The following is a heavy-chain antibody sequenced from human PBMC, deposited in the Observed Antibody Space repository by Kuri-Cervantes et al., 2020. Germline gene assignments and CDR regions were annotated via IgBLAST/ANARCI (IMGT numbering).Heavy chain of an antibody. Sequence: GGSLRLSCAVSGFTFSDYWMSWVRQDPGKGLEWVANKKPDGIVTLYVDSVKGRFNISRDNAKNSLSLQMNSLRVADTAVYYCTRDLYSGGKVAYWGQGTLVTVSS. CDR2: KKPDGIVT. CDR1: GFTFSDYW. CDR3: TRDLYSGGKVAY. V-gene: IGHV3-7*01. D-gene: IGHD5-12*01. J-gene: IGHJ4*02.